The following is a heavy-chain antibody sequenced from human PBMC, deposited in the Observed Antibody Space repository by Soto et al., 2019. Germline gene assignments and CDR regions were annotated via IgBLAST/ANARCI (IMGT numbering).Heavy chain of an antibody. CDR1: GFTFSSYG. V-gene: IGHV3-30*18. Sequence: PRGALILSCSASGFTFSSYGMHWVRQVPGKGLEWVAVISYDGSNKYYADSVKGRFTISRDNSKNTLYLQMNSLRAEDTAVYYCAKGTTGYYYGMDVWGQGTTVTVFS. CDR2: ISYDGSNK. CDR3: AKGTTGYYYGMDV. J-gene: IGHJ6*02. D-gene: IGHD1-1*01.